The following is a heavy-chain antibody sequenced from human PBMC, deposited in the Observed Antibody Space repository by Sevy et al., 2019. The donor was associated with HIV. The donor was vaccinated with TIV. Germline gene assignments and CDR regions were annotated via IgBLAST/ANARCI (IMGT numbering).Heavy chain of an antibody. J-gene: IGHJ4*02. Sequence: SETLSLTCTVSGGPITSLYWNWIRQPPGKGLEWIANIYYNGHINYNPSLKSRVTLSLDMSKNQFSLRLSSVTAADTAMYYCAGENAWGRGYSWGQGTLVTVSS. CDR2: IYYNGHI. CDR3: AGENAWGRGYS. V-gene: IGHV4-59*08. D-gene: IGHD1-26*01. CDR1: GGPITSLY.